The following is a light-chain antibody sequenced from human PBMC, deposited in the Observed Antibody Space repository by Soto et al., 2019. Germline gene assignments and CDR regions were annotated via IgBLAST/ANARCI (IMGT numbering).Light chain of an antibody. CDR1: QSISSW. Sequence: IQMTQSPSSLSASVGDRVTITCRASQSISSWLAWYQRKPGKAPKLLIYDASSLESGFPSRFSGSGSGTEFTLTISSLQPDDFATYYCQQYNSYLITFGQGTRLEIK. CDR3: QQYNSYLIT. V-gene: IGKV1-5*01. J-gene: IGKJ5*01. CDR2: DAS.